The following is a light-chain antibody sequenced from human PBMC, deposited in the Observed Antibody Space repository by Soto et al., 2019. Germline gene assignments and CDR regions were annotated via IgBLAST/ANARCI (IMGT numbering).Light chain of an antibody. CDR1: QSVSRSN. CDR3: EQYGSSPPSIT. CDR2: GTS. J-gene: IGKJ5*01. V-gene: IGKV3-20*01. Sequence: SPGERATVSCRASQSVSRSNLAWYQHKPGQAPRLLIYGTSNRATGIPDRFIGSGSGTDLTLTISSLEPEDFAVYYCEQYGSSPPSITFGQGTRLEIK.